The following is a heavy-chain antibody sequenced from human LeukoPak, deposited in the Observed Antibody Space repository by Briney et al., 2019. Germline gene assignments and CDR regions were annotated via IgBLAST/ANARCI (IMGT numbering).Heavy chain of an antibody. CDR3: ARANFLYCSSSTCLSDY. V-gene: IGHV1-2*02. Sequence: ASVKVSCKASGYTFTDYYMHWVRQAPGQGFEWMGWINPNDGDTNYAQKFQGRVTMTRDTSISTAHMEVSRLRSDDTAVYYCARANFLYCSSSTCLSDYWGQGTLVTVSS. CDR2: INPNDGDT. D-gene: IGHD2-2*01. J-gene: IGHJ4*02. CDR1: GYTFTDYY.